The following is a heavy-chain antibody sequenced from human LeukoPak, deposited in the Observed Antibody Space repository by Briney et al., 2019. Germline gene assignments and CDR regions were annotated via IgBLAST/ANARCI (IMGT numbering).Heavy chain of an antibody. CDR3: ARDRQSSSWYGALPDGAFDI. CDR2: ISSSSSYI. Sequence: GGSLRLSCAASGFTFSSYSMNWVRQAPGKGLEWVSSISSSSSYIYYADSVKGRFTISRDNSKNTLYLQMNSLRAEDTAVYYCARDRQSSSWYGALPDGAFDIWGQGTMVTVSS. J-gene: IGHJ3*02. D-gene: IGHD6-13*01. V-gene: IGHV3-21*01. CDR1: GFTFSSYS.